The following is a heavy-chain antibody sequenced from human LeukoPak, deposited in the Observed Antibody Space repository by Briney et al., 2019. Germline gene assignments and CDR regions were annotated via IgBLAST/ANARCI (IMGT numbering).Heavy chain of an antibody. D-gene: IGHD3-16*01. V-gene: IGHV3-23*01. CDR1: GFTFSSYA. CDR3: AKDPYRGGGLYYYYGMDV. J-gene: IGHJ6*02. Sequence: PGGSLRLSCVASGFTFSSYAMTWVRQAPGKGLEWVSAISGSGGNTYYADSVKGRFTISRDNSKNTLYLQMNSLRVEDTAIYYCAKDPYRGGGLYYYYGMDVWGQGTTVTVSS. CDR2: ISGSGGNT.